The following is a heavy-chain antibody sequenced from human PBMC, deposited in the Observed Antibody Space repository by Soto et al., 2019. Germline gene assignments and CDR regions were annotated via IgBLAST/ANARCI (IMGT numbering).Heavy chain of an antibody. Sequence: PSQTLSLTCAISGDSVSSNSAAWNWIRQSPSRGPEWLGRTYYRSKWYNDYAVSVKSRITINPDTSKNQFSLQLNSVTPEDTAVYYCARESVQDCTNGVCPYNWFDPWGQGTLVTVSS. J-gene: IGHJ5*02. CDR3: ARESVQDCTNGVCPYNWFDP. V-gene: IGHV6-1*01. D-gene: IGHD2-8*01. CDR2: TYYRSKWYN. CDR1: GDSVSSNSAA.